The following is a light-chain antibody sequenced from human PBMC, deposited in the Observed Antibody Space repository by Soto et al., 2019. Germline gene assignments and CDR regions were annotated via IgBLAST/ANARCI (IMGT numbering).Light chain of an antibody. V-gene: IGKV3-15*01. CDR1: QSVAND. Sequence: EIGMTQSPATLSVSPGERATLSCMASQSVANDLAWYQHKPGQAPRLLTHGASTRATGIPARFSGVGSGTEFTLTISSLQSEDFAVYYCQQYNKWPQTFGQGTRLEI. CDR2: GAS. CDR3: QQYNKWPQT. J-gene: IGKJ5*01.